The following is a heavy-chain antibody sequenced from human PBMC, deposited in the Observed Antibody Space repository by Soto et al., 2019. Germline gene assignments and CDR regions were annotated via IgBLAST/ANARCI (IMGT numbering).Heavy chain of an antibody. CDR2: IYPSDSDT. Sequence: EXLKISFQISGYXFTIYWLVWVRHMPGKGLEWIGIIYPSDSDTRYSPSFQGQVTISADQSINTAYLQWDSLKASDTAIYYCARPANTVEDHFDLWGQGTPVTVSP. D-gene: IGHD4-17*01. V-gene: IGHV5-51*01. CDR1: GYXFTIYW. J-gene: IGHJ4*02. CDR3: ARPANTVEDHFDL.